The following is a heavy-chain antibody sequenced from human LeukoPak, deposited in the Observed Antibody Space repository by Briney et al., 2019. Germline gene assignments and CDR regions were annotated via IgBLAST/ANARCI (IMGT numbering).Heavy chain of an antibody. J-gene: IGHJ6*03. V-gene: IGHV3-20*04. Sequence: PGGSLRLSCAASEFTFDDYGMSWVRQAPGKGLEWVSGINWNGGSTGYADSVKGRFTISRDNAKNSLYLQMNSLRAEDTALYYCARDSSSWLAYYYYYYMDVWGKGTTVTVSS. CDR2: INWNGGST. CDR3: ARDSSSWLAYYYYYYMDV. CDR1: EFTFDDYG. D-gene: IGHD6-19*01.